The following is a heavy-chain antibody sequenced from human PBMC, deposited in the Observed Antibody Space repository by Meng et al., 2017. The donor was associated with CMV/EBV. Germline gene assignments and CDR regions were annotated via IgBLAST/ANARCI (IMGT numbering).Heavy chain of an antibody. CDR1: GFTFSTYE. Sequence: GESLKISCAGSGFTFSTYEMNWVRQAPGKGLEWLSYISSSGSTIYYADSVKGRFTISRDNAKNSLYLHMNSLRADDTAVYYCARTGGISMIVGGGDYWGQGTLVTVSS. J-gene: IGHJ4*02. CDR3: ARTGGISMIVGGGDY. V-gene: IGHV3-48*03. CDR2: ISSSGSTI. D-gene: IGHD3-22*01.